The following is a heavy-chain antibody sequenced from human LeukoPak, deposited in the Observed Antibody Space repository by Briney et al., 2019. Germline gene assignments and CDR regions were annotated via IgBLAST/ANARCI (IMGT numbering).Heavy chain of an antibody. D-gene: IGHD6-13*01. CDR2: ISSSSSYI. Sequence: GGSLRLSCAASGFTFSSYSMNWVRQAPGKGLEWVSSISSSSSYIYYADSVKGRFTISRDNAKNSLYLQMNSLRAEDTAVYYCARDRRYSSSWYHTLMYPFDPWGQGTLVTVSS. CDR1: GFTFSSYS. J-gene: IGHJ5*02. CDR3: ARDRRYSSSWYHTLMYPFDP. V-gene: IGHV3-21*01.